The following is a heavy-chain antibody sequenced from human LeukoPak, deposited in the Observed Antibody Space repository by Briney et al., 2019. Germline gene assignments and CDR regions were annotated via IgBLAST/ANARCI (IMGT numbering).Heavy chain of an antibody. D-gene: IGHD4-17*01. CDR3: AKEHGDYYFDY. CDR2: ISDDGNNK. V-gene: IGHV3-30*18. Sequence: GGSLRLSCAASGFAFSTYGMHWVRQAPGKGLEWVAVISDDGNNKYYVDSVKGRFTISRDNPQNTLYLQMNSLRAEDTAVYYCAKEHGDYYFDYWGQGTLVTVSS. CDR1: GFAFSTYG. J-gene: IGHJ4*02.